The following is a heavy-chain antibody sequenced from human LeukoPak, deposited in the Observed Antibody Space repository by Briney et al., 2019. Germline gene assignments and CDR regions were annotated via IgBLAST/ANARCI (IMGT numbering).Heavy chain of an antibody. Sequence: PGGSLRLSCAASGFTFSSYSMNWVRQAPGKGLEWVSSISSSSSYIYYADSVKGRFTISRDNAKNSLYLQMNSLRAEDTAVYYCARDRTGTLRYYYYHMDVWGKGTTVTVSS. D-gene: IGHD1-1*01. CDR1: GFTFSSYS. V-gene: IGHV3-21*01. J-gene: IGHJ6*03. CDR3: ARDRTGTLRYYYYHMDV. CDR2: ISSSSSYI.